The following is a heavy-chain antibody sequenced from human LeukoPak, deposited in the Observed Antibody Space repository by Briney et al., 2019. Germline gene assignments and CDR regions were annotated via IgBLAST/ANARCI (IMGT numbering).Heavy chain of an antibody. CDR1: GFTFSSYS. CDR2: ISSSSSTI. CDR3: ARDRNYDILTGFSGGDWFDH. J-gene: IGHJ5*02. Sequence: GGSLRLSCAASGFTFSSYSMNWVRQAPGKGVEWVSYISSSSSTIYYADSVKGRFTISRDNAKNSLYLQMNSLRAEDTAVYYCARDRNYDILTGFSGGDWFDHWGQGTLVTVSS. D-gene: IGHD3-9*01. V-gene: IGHV3-48*01.